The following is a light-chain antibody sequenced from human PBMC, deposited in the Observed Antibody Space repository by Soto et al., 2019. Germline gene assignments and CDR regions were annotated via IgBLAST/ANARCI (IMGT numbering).Light chain of an antibody. CDR2: NAS. CDR1: QSIASSS. J-gene: IGKJ2*01. V-gene: IGKV3-20*01. Sequence: EIVLTQSPGTLSLSPGERATLSCRASQSIASSSLAWYQQKPGQAPRLLIYNASSRATGIPDRFSGSGSGTDFSLNISRLEPEDFALYYCHHYGTSSRTFGQGTKLEIK. CDR3: HHYGTSSRT.